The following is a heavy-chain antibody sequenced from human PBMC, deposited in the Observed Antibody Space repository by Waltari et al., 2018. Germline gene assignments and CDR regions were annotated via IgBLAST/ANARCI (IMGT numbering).Heavy chain of an antibody. V-gene: IGHV4-38-2*01. Sequence: QVQLQESGPGLVKPSETLSLTCAVSGYSISSGYYWGWIRQPPGKGLEWIGSIYHSGSTYYNPSLKSRVTISVDTSKNQFSLKLSSVTAADTAVYYCAGSYTGIAVAGTHLLWGQGTLVTVSS. J-gene: IGHJ4*02. CDR2: IYHSGST. CDR1: GYSISSGYY. D-gene: IGHD6-19*01. CDR3: AGSYTGIAVAGTHLL.